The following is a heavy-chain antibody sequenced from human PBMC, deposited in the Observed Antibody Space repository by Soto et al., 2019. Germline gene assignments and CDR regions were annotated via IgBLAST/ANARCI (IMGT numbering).Heavy chain of an antibody. CDR3: ARLVAVAGPGGFDY. CDR2: INHSGST. V-gene: IGHV4-34*01. J-gene: IGHJ4*02. CDR1: GGSFSGYY. D-gene: IGHD6-19*01. Sequence: SETLSLTCAVYGGSFSGYYWSWIRQPPGKGLEWIGKINHSGSTNYNPSLKSRVTISVDTSKNQFSLKLSSVTAADTAVYYCARLVAVAGPGGFDYWGQGTLVTVSS.